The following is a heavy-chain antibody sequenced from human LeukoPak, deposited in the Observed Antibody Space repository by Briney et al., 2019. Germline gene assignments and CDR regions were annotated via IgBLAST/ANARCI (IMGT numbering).Heavy chain of an antibody. V-gene: IGHV4-34*01. Sequence: SETLSLTCAVYGGSFSGYYWSWIRQPPGKGLEWIGEINHSGSTNYNPSLKSRVTISVDTFKNQFSLKLSSVTAADTAVYYCARGRYSGYDYFSYWFDPWGQGTLVTVSS. J-gene: IGHJ5*02. CDR2: INHSGST. CDR1: GGSFSGYY. CDR3: ARGRYSGYDYFSYWFDP. D-gene: IGHD5-12*01.